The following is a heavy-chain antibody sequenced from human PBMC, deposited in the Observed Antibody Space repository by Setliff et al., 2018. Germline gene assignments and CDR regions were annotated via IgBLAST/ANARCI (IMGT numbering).Heavy chain of an antibody. J-gene: IGHJ4*02. CDR3: ATLSYGGSYYFDY. D-gene: IGHD1-26*01. Sequence: ASVKVSCKTSGSSFSTFGFSWVRQAPGQGLEWMGIINPSGGSTSYAQKFQGRVTMTRDTSTSTVYMELSSLRSEDTAVYYCATLSYGGSYYFDYWGQGTLVTVSS. CDR2: INPSGGST. CDR1: GSSFSTFG. V-gene: IGHV1-46*01.